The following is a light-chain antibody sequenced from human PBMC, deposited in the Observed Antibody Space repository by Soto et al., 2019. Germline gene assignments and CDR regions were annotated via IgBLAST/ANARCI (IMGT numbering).Light chain of an antibody. CDR1: SSDVGSYNH. Sequence: QSALTQPASVSGSAGQSITISCTGSSSDVGSYNHVSWYQQRPGKAPKFMIYEGNKRPSGVSHRFSGSKSGNTASLTISGLQCDDEADYYCCSYAGGSSYVFGAGTKLTVL. CDR3: CSYAGGSSYV. CDR2: EGN. J-gene: IGLJ1*01. V-gene: IGLV2-23*01.